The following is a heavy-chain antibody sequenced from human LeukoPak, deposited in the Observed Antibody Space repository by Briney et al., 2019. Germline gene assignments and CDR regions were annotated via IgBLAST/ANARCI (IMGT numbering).Heavy chain of an antibody. Sequence: SETLSLTCTVSGGSISSYYWSWLRQPPGKGLEWIGYIYYSGSTNYNPSLKSRVTISVDTSKNQFSLKLSSVTAADTAVYYCARRYSTHDASDIWGQGTMVTVSS. CDR3: ARRYSTHDASDI. D-gene: IGHD6-13*01. CDR1: GGSISSYY. J-gene: IGHJ3*02. V-gene: IGHV4-59*01. CDR2: IYYSGST.